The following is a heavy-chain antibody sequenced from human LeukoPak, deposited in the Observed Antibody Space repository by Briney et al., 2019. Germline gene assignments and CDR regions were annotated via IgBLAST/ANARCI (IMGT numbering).Heavy chain of an antibody. J-gene: IGHJ4*02. D-gene: IGHD6-19*01. CDR3: ARRSPYSTGWSSYFDY. Sequence: PSETLSLTCAVYGGSFSGYYWSWIRQPPGKGLEWIGEINHSGSTNYNPSLKSRVTISVDTSRHHFSLKLTSVTAADSAVYYCARRSPYSTGWSSYFDYWGQGALVTVSS. V-gene: IGHV4-34*01. CDR2: INHSGST. CDR1: GGSFSGYY.